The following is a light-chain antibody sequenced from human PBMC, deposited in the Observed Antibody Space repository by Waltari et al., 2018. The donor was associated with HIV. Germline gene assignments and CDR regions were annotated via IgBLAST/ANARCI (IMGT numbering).Light chain of an antibody. CDR2: EVS. Sequence: QSALTQPASVSGSPGQSLTISCPGTSSAVGGYNSVSWYQQHPGKAPKLMIYEVSNRPSGVSNRFSGSKSGNTASLTISGLQAEDEADYYCSSYTSSSSVFGTGTKVTVL. CDR3: SSYTSSSSV. J-gene: IGLJ1*01. CDR1: SSAVGGYNS. V-gene: IGLV2-14*01.